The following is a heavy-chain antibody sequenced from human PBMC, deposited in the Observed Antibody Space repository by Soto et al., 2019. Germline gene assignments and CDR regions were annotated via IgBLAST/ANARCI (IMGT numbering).Heavy chain of an antibody. Sequence: SETLSLTCTVSGGSISSYYWSWIRQPPGKGLEWIGYIYYSGSTNYNPSLKSRVTISVDTSKNQFSLKLSSVTAADTAVYYCARGLTEYPFDYWGQGTLVTVSS. D-gene: IGHD2-2*02. CDR3: ARGLTEYPFDY. V-gene: IGHV4-59*01. CDR2: IYYSGST. J-gene: IGHJ4*02. CDR1: GGSISSYY.